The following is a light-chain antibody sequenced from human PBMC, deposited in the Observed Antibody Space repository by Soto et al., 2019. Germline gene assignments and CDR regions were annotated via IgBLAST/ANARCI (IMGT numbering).Light chain of an antibody. CDR3: QQYGSSGT. V-gene: IGKV1-39*01. CDR2: AAS. Sequence: DIQMTQSPSSLSASVGDRVTITCRASQSISSYLNWYQQKPGKAPKLLIYAASSLQRGVPSRFSGSGSGTDFTLTISRLEPEDFAVYYCQQYGSSGTFGQGTKVDIK. J-gene: IGKJ1*01. CDR1: QSISSY.